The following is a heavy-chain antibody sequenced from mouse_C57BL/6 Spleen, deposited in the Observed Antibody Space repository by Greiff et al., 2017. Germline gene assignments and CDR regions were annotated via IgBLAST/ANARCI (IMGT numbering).Heavy chain of an antibody. Sequence: EVQRVESGGDLVKPGGSLKLSCAASGFTFSSYGMSWVRQTPDKRLEWVATISSGGSYTYYPDSVKGRFTISRDNATNTLYLQMSSLKSEDTAMYYCARSCYDYDGDFDYWGQGTTLTVSS. CDR2: ISSGGSYT. CDR3: ARSCYDYDGDFDY. J-gene: IGHJ2*01. D-gene: IGHD2-4*01. V-gene: IGHV5-6*01. CDR1: GFTFSSYG.